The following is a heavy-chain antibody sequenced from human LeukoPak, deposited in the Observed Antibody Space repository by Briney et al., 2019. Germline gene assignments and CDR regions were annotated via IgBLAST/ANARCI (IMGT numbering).Heavy chain of an antibody. D-gene: IGHD4-17*01. CDR3: TKDPNGDYIGAFDP. CDR2: ITGNGGSA. Sequence: PGGSLRLSCAGPGLIFSNYAMTWVRQAPGKGLEWVSSITGNGGSAVYTDSVKGRFTTSRDNSKNTPYLQMNSLRAEDTALYYCTKDPNGDYIGAFDPWGQGTLVTVSS. J-gene: IGHJ5*02. V-gene: IGHV3-23*01. CDR1: GLIFSNYA.